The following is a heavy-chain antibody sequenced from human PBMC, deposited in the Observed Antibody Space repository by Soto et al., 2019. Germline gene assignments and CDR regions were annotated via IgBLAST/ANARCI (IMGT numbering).Heavy chain of an antibody. V-gene: IGHV4-34*01. CDR3: ARCLLGYCSSTSSYAGIGFDY. D-gene: IGHD2-2*01. CDR1: GGSFSGYY. Sequence: QVQLQQWGAGLLKPSETLSLTCAVYGGSFSGYYWSWIRQPPGKGLEWIGEINHSGSTNYNPSLKSRVTISVDPSKHQFSLKLSSVTAADTAVYYCARCLLGYCSSTSSYAGIGFDYWGQGTLVTVSS. J-gene: IGHJ4*02. CDR2: INHSGST.